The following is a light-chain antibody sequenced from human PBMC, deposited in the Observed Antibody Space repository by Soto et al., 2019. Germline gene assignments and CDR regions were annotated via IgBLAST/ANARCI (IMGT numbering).Light chain of an antibody. CDR1: TSNIGNLY. CDR2: DND. V-gene: IGLV1-51*01. CDR3: GTWHSSLSADV. J-gene: IGLJ1*01. Sequence: QSVLTQPPSVSAAPGQRVTISCSGSTSNIGNLYISWFQHVPGTAPKLLIYDNDHRPSGIPDRLSGSKSGTSATLGITGLQTGDEADYYCGTWHSSLSADVFGPGTKLTVL.